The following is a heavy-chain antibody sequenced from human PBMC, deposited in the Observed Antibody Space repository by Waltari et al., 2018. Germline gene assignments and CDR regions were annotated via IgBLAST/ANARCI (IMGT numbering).Heavy chain of an antibody. CDR3: ARDEDGYNTPSWFDP. V-gene: IGHV1-69*13. D-gene: IGHD5-12*01. CDR1: GGTFSSYA. Sequence: QVQLVQSGAEVKKPGSSVKVSCKASGGTFSSYAISWVRQAPGQGLEWLRGIIPIVGTANYAQKFQGRVTITADESTSTAYMELSSLRSEDTAVYYCARDEDGYNTPSWFDPWGQGTLVTVSS. J-gene: IGHJ5*02. CDR2: IIPIVGTA.